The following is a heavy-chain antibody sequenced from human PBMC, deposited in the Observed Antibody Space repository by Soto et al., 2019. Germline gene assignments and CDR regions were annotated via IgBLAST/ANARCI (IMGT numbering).Heavy chain of an antibody. CDR2: ISGSGGTT. J-gene: IGHJ4*02. D-gene: IGHD2-21*02. CDR1: GFTFTNYA. CDR3: AKFSWTAIQSPYYFDY. Sequence: EVQLLESGGGLVQPGGSLRLSCAASGFTFTNYAMSWVRQAPGKGLEWVSGISGSGGTTDYADSVKGRFTISRDNSRNTLHLQMNSLRAEDTAVYYCAKFSWTAIQSPYYFDYWGQGTLVTVSS. V-gene: IGHV3-23*01.